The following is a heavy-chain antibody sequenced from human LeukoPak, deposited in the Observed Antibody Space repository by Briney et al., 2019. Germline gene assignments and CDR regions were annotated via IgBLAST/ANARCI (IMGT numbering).Heavy chain of an antibody. Sequence: SESLSLTCTVSGGSIIGNFWTWIRQPPGKRLEWIGYIYNTVDTNYNPSLKSRVTISVDMSKNQFSLRLTSVTAADTAVYYCARRRYYDSSGYNPTYYFDYWGRGILVPVSS. D-gene: IGHD3-22*01. CDR3: ARRRYYDSSGYNPTYYFDY. J-gene: IGHJ4*02. CDR1: GGSIIGNF. CDR2: IYNTVDT. V-gene: IGHV4-59*01.